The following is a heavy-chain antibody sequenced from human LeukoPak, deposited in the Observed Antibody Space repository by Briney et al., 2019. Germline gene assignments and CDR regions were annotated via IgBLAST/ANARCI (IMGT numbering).Heavy chain of an antibody. V-gene: IGHV4-31*03. CDR2: IYYSGST. CDR3: ARGGAARLHFQN. D-gene: IGHD6-6*01. CDR1: GGSMSNGDHY. Sequence: SETLSLTCTVSGGSMSNGDHYWSWIRQHPGKGLEWIGHIYYSGSTYYNPSLKSRGIISVETSKNQFSLKLSSVTAADTAVYYCARGGAARLHFQNWGQGTLVTVSS. J-gene: IGHJ1*01.